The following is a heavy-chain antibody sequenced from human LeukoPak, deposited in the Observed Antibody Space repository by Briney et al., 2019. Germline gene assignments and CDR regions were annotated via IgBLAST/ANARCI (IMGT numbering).Heavy chain of an antibody. CDR2: ISYSGSST. J-gene: IGHJ4*02. CDR3: AKVDPGYSSGRGF. CDR1: GFTFSSYA. Sequence: GGSLRLSCAASGFTFSSYAMSWVRQAPGKGLEWVSGISYSGSSTYYADSVKGRFTISRDNSKNTLYLQMNGLRAEDTAVYYCAKVDPGYSSGRGFWGQGTLVTVSS. D-gene: IGHD6-19*01. V-gene: IGHV3-23*01.